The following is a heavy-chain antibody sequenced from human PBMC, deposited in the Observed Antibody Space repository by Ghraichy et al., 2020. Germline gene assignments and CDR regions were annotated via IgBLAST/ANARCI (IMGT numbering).Heavy chain of an antibody. CDR3: ASEEVNMPWR. Sequence: GGSLRLSCAASGFTFSASWMHWVRQAPGKGLQWLANIKEDGSMRQYVHFVKGRFTISRDNAKKSLFLEMDSLRVEDTAVYFCASEEVNMPWRWGQGILVTVSS. CDR1: GFTFSASW. D-gene: IGHD2-2*01. V-gene: IGHV3-7*01. J-gene: IGHJ4*02. CDR2: IKEDGSMR.